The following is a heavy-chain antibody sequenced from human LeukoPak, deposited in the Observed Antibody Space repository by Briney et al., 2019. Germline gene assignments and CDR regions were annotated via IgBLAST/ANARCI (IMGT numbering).Heavy chain of an antibody. CDR1: GDSINSGGYF. CDR3: ARVGFHSGSFD. J-gene: IGHJ4*02. D-gene: IGHD1-26*01. V-gene: IGHV4-31*03. Sequence: SQTLSLTCTVSGDSINSGGYFWSWIRQHPGKGLEWIGYIYYSGSTYYNPSLKSRVTISVDTSKNQFSLKLSSVTAADTAVYYCARVGFHSGSFDWGQGTLVTVSS. CDR2: IYYSGST.